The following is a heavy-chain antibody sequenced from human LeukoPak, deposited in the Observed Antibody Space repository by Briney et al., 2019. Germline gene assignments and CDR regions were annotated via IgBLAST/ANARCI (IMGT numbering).Heavy chain of an antibody. CDR3: ARQMYLGGMDD. J-gene: IGHJ6*02. D-gene: IGHD2-8*01. Sequence: SETLSLTCTVSGASINSYFWSWVRQPPGGGLEWIGYIYDSGSTYYNPSLKSRVTISVDTSNNHFSLRLSSVTAADTAVYYCARQMYLGGMDDWGQGTTVTVSS. V-gene: IGHV4-59*08. CDR2: IYDSGST. CDR1: GASINSYF.